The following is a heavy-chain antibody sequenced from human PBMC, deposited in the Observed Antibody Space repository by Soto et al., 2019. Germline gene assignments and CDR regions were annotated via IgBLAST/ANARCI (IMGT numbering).Heavy chain of an antibody. CDR2: INPSGGNT. D-gene: IGHD6-19*01. Sequence: ASVKVSCKASGYTFTTYYMHWVRQAPGQGLEWMGIINPSGGNTKYSQNFQGRVTINQDTSASTAYMELGSLTSEDTAVYYCAREKWGSGSRWLDPWGQGTLVTVSS. CDR3: AREKWGSGSRWLDP. CDR1: GYTFTTYY. V-gene: IGHV1-46*01. J-gene: IGHJ5*02.